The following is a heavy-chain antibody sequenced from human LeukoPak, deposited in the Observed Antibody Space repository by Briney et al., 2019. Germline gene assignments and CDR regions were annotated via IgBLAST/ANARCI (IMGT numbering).Heavy chain of an antibody. J-gene: IGHJ2*01. D-gene: IGHD6-13*01. V-gene: IGHV4-59*01. Sequence: PSETLSLTCTVSGGSICSYYWSWIRQPPGKGLEWIGYIYYSGSTNYNPSLKSRVTISVDTSKNQFSLKLSSVTAADTAVYYCARVHEQQLVLRSDWYFDLWGRGTLVTVSS. CDR3: ARVHEQQLVLRSDWYFDL. CDR1: GGSICSYY. CDR2: IYYSGST.